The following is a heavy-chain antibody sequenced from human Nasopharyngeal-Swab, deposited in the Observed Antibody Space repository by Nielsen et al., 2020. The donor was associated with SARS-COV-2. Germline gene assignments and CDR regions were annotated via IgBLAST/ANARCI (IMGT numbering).Heavy chain of an antibody. J-gene: IGHJ5*02. Sequence: GESLKISCKGSGYSFTSYWISWVRQMPGKGLEWMGRIDPSDSYTNYSPSFQGHATISADKSISTAYLQWSSLKASDTAMYYCARLEDITIFGVVGGWFDPWGQGTLVTVSS. CDR1: GYSFTSYW. CDR2: IDPSDSYT. CDR3: ARLEDITIFGVVGGWFDP. D-gene: IGHD3-3*01. V-gene: IGHV5-10-1*01.